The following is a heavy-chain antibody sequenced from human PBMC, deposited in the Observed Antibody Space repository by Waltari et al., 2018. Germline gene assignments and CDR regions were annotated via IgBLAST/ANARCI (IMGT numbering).Heavy chain of an antibody. CDR2: IYYSGST. Sequence: QVQLQESGPGLVKPSETLSLTCTVSGGSISRYYWSWIRQPPGKGLEWIGYIYYSGSTNYNPSLKSRVTISVDTSKNQFSLKLSSVTAADTAVYYCAIGEYCSGGSCYGWFDPWGQGTLVTVSS. CDR3: AIGEYCSGGSCYGWFDP. D-gene: IGHD2-15*01. V-gene: IGHV4-59*01. CDR1: GGSISRYY. J-gene: IGHJ5*02.